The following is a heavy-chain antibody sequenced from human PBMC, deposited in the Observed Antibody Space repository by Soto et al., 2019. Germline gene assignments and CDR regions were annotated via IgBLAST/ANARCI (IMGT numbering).Heavy chain of an antibody. CDR2: INPSGST. CDR1: GGSFSSYY. V-gene: IGHV4-34*01. D-gene: IGHD6-19*01. Sequence: QVQLRQWGAGLLKPSESLSIPCAVYGGSFSSYYWTWIRQPPGKGLEWIGEINPSGSTNYNPSLKSRVTILVDTSRNQFSLRLTSVTAADTAVYYCARGDSRYSGLWGQGILVTVSS. J-gene: IGHJ4*02. CDR3: ARGDSRYSGL.